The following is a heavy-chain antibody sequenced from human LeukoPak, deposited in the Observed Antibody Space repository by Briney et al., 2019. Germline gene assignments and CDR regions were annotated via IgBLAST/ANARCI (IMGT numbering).Heavy chain of an antibody. Sequence: GGSLRLSCAASGFAFSNYNMNWVRQAPGKGLEWVSAISGSGGSTYYADSVKGRFTISRDNSKNTLYLQMNSLRAEDTAVYYCAKKPPPGWYFDLWGRGTLVTVSS. J-gene: IGHJ2*01. CDR1: GFAFSNYN. CDR3: AKKPPPGWYFDL. V-gene: IGHV3-23*01. CDR2: ISGSGGST.